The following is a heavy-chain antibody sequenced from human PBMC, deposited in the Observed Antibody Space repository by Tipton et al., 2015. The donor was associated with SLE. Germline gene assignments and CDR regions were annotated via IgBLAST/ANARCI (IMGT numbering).Heavy chain of an antibody. V-gene: IGHV3-21*01. CDR3: ARGIGGAWYADY. D-gene: IGHD6-19*01. CDR1: GFTFSSYS. J-gene: IGHJ4*02. CDR2: ISSSSSYI. Sequence: SLRLSCTASGFTFSSYSMNWVRQAPGKGLEWVSSISSSSSYIYYADSVKGRFTISRDNAKNSLYLQMNSLRPEDTAVYYCARGIGGAWYADYWGQGTLVTVSS.